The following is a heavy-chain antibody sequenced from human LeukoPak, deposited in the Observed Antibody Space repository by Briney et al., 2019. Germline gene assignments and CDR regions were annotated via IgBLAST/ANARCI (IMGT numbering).Heavy chain of an antibody. Sequence: GASVKVSCKASGCTFTGYYMHWVRQAPGQGLEWMGWINPNSGGTNYAQKFQGRVTMTRDTSISTAYMELSRLRSDDTAVYYCARGADYYDSSGYYMWFYYFDYWGQGTLVTVSS. CDR1: GCTFTGYY. J-gene: IGHJ4*02. D-gene: IGHD3-22*01. V-gene: IGHV1-2*02. CDR3: ARGADYYDSSGYYMWFYYFDY. CDR2: INPNSGGT.